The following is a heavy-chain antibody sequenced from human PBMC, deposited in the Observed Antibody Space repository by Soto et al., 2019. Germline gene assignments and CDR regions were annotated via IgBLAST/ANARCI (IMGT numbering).Heavy chain of an antibody. CDR3: ASVRAYGSSWYYFDY. CDR1: GFTFSSYA. J-gene: IGHJ4*02. CDR2: ISYDGSNK. D-gene: IGHD6-13*01. V-gene: IGHV3-30-3*01. Sequence: PGGSLRLSCAACGFTFSSYAMHWVRQAPGKGLEWVAVISYDGSNKYYADSVKGRFTISRDNSKNTLYLQMNSLRAEDTAVYYCASVRAYGSSWYYFDYWGQGTLVTVSS.